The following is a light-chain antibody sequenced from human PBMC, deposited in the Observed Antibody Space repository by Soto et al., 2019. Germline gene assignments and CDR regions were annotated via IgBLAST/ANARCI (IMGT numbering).Light chain of an antibody. V-gene: IGKV3-20*01. J-gene: IGKJ5*01. CDR3: QQYCSSPIT. CDR1: QSVSSSC. CDR2: DAY. Sequence: EIVLTQSPATLSLSPGERATLSCRASQSVSSSCLGWYQQKPGQAPRLLIYDAYSRVTGSPDRFSGSGSGTDFTLTISRLEPEDFAVYYCQQYCSSPITFGQGTRLEIK.